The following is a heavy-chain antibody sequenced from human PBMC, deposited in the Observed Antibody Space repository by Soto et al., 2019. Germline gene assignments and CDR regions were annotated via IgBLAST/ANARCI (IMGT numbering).Heavy chain of an antibody. CDR3: ARDMAQWLVRGYYGMDV. CDR1: GFTVSSNY. Sequence: EVQLVESGGGLIQPGGSLRLSCAASGFTVSSNYMNWVRQAPGKGLAWGSVIYSGGNTYYADSVRGRFTISRDTSQNTLYLQMNGLRAEDTAVYFCARDMAQWLVRGYYGMDVWGQGTAVTVSS. CDR2: IYSGGNT. D-gene: IGHD6-19*01. J-gene: IGHJ6*02. V-gene: IGHV3-53*01.